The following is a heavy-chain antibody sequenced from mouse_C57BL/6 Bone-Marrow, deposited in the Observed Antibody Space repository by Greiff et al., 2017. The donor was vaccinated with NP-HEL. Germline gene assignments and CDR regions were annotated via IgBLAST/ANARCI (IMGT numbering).Heavy chain of an antibody. J-gene: IGHJ1*03. CDR3: PLLLRYWYFDV. D-gene: IGHD1-1*01. Sequence: VQLQQSGAELVRPGASVTLSCKASGYTFTDYEMHWVKQTPVHGLEWIGAIDPETGGTAYNQKFKGKAILTADKSSSTAYMELRSLTSEDAAVYYCPLLLRYWYFDVWGTGTTVTVSS. CDR1: GYTFTDYE. V-gene: IGHV1-15*01. CDR2: IDPETGGT.